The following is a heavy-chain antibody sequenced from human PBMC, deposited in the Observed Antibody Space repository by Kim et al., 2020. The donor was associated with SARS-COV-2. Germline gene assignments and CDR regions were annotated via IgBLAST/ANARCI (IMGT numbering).Heavy chain of an antibody. Sequence: SETLSLTCTVSGYSISSGYYWGWIRQPPGKGLEWIGSIYHSGSTYYNPSLKSRVTISVDTSKNQFSLKLSSVTAADTAVYYCARSLWFGESYGMDVWGQGTTVTVSS. J-gene: IGHJ6*02. D-gene: IGHD3-10*01. CDR1: GYSISSGYY. CDR2: IYHSGST. CDR3: ARSLWFGESYGMDV. V-gene: IGHV4-38-2*02.